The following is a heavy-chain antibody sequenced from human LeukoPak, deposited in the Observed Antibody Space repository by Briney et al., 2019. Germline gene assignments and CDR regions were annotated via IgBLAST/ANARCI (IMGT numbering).Heavy chain of an antibody. D-gene: IGHD4-17*01. CDR2: ISSSGSTI. Sequence: PGGSLRLSCAASGFTFSDYYMSWIRQAPGKGLEWVSYISSSGSTIYYADSVKGRFTISRDNAKNSLYLQMNSLRAEDTAVYYCARDRFGEGYGDYVLSRGCAFDIWGQGTMVTVSS. CDR1: GFTFSDYY. CDR3: ARDRFGEGYGDYVLSRGCAFDI. J-gene: IGHJ3*02. V-gene: IGHV3-11*01.